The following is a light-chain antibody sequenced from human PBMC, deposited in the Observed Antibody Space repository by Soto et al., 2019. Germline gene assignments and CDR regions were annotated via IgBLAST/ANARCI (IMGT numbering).Light chain of an antibody. CDR1: SSDVGGYNY. CDR2: DVS. CDR3: SSYTSSSTVV. J-gene: IGLJ2*01. Sequence: SVLTQPASVSGSPGQSSAISCARTSSDVGGYNYVSWYQQHPGKAPKLMIYDVSNRPSGVSNRFSGSKSGNTASLTISGLQAEDEADYYCSSYTSSSTVVFGGGTKVTVL. V-gene: IGLV2-14*01.